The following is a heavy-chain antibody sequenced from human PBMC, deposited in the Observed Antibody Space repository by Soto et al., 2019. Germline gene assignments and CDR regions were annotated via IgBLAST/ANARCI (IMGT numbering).Heavy chain of an antibody. CDR1: GLDSSSEV. D-gene: IGHD1-26*01. Sequence: GGSLRLSCAASGLDSSSEVMCWVRQAPGKGLEWVSSISGSGRTIYHADSMRGRFAISRDNSKNSLYLQLNNLRVDDTAVYYCAKVGPSYYYGMDVWGQGTTVTVSS. V-gene: IGHV3-23*01. CDR2: ISGSGRTI. CDR3: AKVGPSYYYGMDV. J-gene: IGHJ6*02.